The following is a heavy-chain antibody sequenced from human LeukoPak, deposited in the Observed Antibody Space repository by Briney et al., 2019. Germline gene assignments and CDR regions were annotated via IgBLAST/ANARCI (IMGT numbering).Heavy chain of an antibody. CDR2: IYYSGST. V-gene: IGHV4-30-4*01. Sequence: SETLSLTCTVSGGSISSGDYYWSWIRQPPGKGLEWIGYIYYSGSTYYNPSLKSRVTISVDTSKNQFSLKLSSVTAADTAVYYCARGRWRLVYYGMDVWGQGTTVTVSS. CDR3: ARGRWRLVYYGMDV. J-gene: IGHJ6*02. CDR1: GGSISSGDYY. D-gene: IGHD3-3*01.